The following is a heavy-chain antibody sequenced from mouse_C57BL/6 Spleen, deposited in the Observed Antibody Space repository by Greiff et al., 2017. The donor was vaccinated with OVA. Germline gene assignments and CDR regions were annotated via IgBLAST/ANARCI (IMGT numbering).Heavy chain of an antibody. J-gene: IGHJ3*01. CDR2: IDPSDSYT. Sequence: VKLQQPGAELVMPGASVKLSCKASGYTFTSYWMHWVKQRPGQGLEWIGEIDPSDSYTNYNQKFKGKSTLTVDKSSSTAYMQLSSLTSEDSAVYYCARGYYGNYLCAYWGQGTLVTVSA. V-gene: IGHV1-69*01. CDR1: GYTFTSYW. D-gene: IGHD2-1*01. CDR3: ARGYYGNYLCAY.